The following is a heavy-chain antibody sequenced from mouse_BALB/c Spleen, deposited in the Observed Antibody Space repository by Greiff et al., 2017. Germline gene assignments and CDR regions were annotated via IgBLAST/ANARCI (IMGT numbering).Heavy chain of an antibody. J-gene: IGHJ2*01. V-gene: IGHV1S29*02. CDR2: IYPYNGGT. CDR1: GYTFTDYN. CDR3: ARRRDYFDY. Sequence: EVQLQQSGPELVKPGASVKISCKASGYTFTDYNMHWVKQSHGKSLEWIGYIYPYNGGTGYNQKFKSKATLTVDNSSSTAYMELRSLTSEDSAVYYCARRRDYFDYWGQGTTLTVSS.